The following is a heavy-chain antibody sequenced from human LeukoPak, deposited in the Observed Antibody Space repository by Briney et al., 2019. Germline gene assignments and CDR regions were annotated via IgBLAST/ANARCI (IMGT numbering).Heavy chain of an antibody. CDR2: IYYSGST. D-gene: IGHD6-13*01. J-gene: IGHJ5*02. CDR3: ARRRWQQMVPRGGGWFDP. V-gene: IGHV4-39*01. CDR1: GDSISSSSYY. Sequence: SETLSLTCSVSGDSISSSSYYWGWIRQPPGKGLEWIGSIYYSGSTYYNPALKSRVTISVDMSKNKFSLKLSSVTAADTAVYYCARRRWQQMVPRGGGWFDPWGQGTLVTVSS.